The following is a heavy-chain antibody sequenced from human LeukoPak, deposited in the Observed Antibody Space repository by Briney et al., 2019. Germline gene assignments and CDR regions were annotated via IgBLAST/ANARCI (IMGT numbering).Heavy chain of an antibody. CDR2: IKSKTDGGTT. D-gene: IGHD3-10*01. CDR3: TTYHKLLWFGELLSQFDY. Sequence: PGGSLRLSCAASGFTFSNAWMSWVRQAPGRGREWVGRIKSKTDGGTTDYAAPVKGRFTISRDDSKNTLYLQMNSLKTEDTAVYYCTTYHKLLWFGELLSQFDYWRQGTLVTASS. V-gene: IGHV3-15*01. J-gene: IGHJ4*02. CDR1: GFTFSNAW.